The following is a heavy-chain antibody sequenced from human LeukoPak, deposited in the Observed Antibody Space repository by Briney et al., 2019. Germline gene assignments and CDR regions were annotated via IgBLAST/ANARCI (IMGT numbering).Heavy chain of an antibody. CDR2: INPDGSRT. CDR3: SWDHTGKEDI. D-gene: IGHD1-26*01. V-gene: IGHV3-74*01. J-gene: IGHJ3*02. Sequence: PGGSLRLSCAASGSTFSHYWMQWVRQAPGKGLVWVSRINPDGSRTDYADSVAGRFTISRDNAKNTLYLQMNSLRADDTAVYYCSWDHTGKEDIWGQGTMVTVSS. CDR1: GSTFSHYW.